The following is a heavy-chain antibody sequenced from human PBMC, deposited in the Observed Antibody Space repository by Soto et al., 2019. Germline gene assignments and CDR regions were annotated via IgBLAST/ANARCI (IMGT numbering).Heavy chain of an antibody. Sequence: SVKVSCKASGGTFSSYAIRWVRQAPGQGLEWMGGIIPIFGTANYAQKFQGRVTITADKSTSTAYMELSSLRSEDTAVYYCAIGTLMVYAIPYYYGMDVWGQGTTVTVSS. CDR1: GGTFSSYA. J-gene: IGHJ6*02. D-gene: IGHD2-8*01. V-gene: IGHV1-69*06. CDR2: IIPIFGTA. CDR3: AIGTLMVYAIPYYYGMDV.